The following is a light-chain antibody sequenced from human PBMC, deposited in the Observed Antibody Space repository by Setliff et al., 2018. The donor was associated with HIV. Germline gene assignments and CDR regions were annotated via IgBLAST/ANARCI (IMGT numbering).Light chain of an antibody. CDR2: EVT. CDR3: TSYTSRNTLV. Sequence: QSVLTQPASVSGSPGQSITISCTGTSSDIGTYNFVSWYQQHPGRAPTLIIYEVTNRPSGVSSRFSGSKSGNTASLTISGLQTEDEVDYYCTSYTSRNTLVFGTGTRSPS. J-gene: IGLJ1*01. CDR1: SSDIGTYNF. V-gene: IGLV2-14*01.